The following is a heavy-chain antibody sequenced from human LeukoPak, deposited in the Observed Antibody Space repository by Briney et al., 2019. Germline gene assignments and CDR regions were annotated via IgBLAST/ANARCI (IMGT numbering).Heavy chain of an antibody. J-gene: IGHJ4*02. D-gene: IGHD4-17*01. CDR2: ISSSRTI. Sequence: GGSLRLSCAASGFTFNTYSMNWVRQTPGKGLEWVSYISSSRTIHYADSVKGRFTISRDNAKNSLYLQMNSLRVEDTAVCYCARELPYGDYAADFWGQGTLVTVSS. CDR1: GFTFNTYS. CDR3: ARELPYGDYAADF. V-gene: IGHV3-48*01.